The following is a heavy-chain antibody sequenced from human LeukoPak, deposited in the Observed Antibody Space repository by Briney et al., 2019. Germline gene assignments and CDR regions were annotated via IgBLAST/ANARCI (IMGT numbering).Heavy chain of an antibody. J-gene: IGHJ4*02. Sequence: VSSISSSSSYIYYADSVKGRFTVSRDNAKNSLYLQMNSLRAEDTAVYYCARGLAARPAFDYWGQGTLVTVSS. CDR2: ISSSSSYI. D-gene: IGHD6-6*01. V-gene: IGHV3-21*01. CDR3: ARGLAARPAFDY.